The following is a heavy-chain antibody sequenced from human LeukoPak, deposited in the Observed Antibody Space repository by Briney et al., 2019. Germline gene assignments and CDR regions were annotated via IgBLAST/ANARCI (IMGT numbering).Heavy chain of an antibody. CDR1: GYTFTSYY. D-gene: IGHD5-12*01. CDR3: ARTRGYSDYELDY. V-gene: IGHV1-46*01. CDR2: INPSGGTT. Sequence: GASVKVSCKASGYTFTSYYMHWVRQAPGQGLEWMGIINPSGGTTRHAQRFQGRVTMTRDTSTSTVYMELSSLRSEDTAVYYCARTRGYSDYELDYWGQEPWSPPPQ. J-gene: IGHJ4*01.